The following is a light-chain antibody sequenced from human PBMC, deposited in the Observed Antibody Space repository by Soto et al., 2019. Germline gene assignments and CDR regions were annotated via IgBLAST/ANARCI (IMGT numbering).Light chain of an antibody. CDR3: QQYDNLPLT. J-gene: IGKJ4*01. CDR2: DAS. CDR1: QDISEY. V-gene: IGKV1-33*01. Sequence: DIQMTQSPSSLSASVGDRVTITCQASQDISEYLNWYQQKPGKAPKLLIYDASNLEIGVPSRFTGSGSGTHFTFTISSLQPEDIATYFCQQYDNLPLTFGGGTKVEI.